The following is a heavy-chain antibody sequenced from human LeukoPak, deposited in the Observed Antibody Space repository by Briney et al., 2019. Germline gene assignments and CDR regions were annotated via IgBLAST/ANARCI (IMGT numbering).Heavy chain of an antibody. V-gene: IGHV3-21*01. D-gene: IGHD4-17*01. J-gene: IGHJ4*02. CDR2: ISSSSSYI. CDR3: ARDEDGDYTPDY. CDR1: GFTFTNHA. Sequence: GGSLRLSCAASGFTFTNHAMNWVRQAPGKGLEWVSSISSSSSYIYYVDSVTGRFTISRDNAKKSVYLQMNSLRAEDTAVYYCARDEDGDYTPDYWGQGTLVTVSS.